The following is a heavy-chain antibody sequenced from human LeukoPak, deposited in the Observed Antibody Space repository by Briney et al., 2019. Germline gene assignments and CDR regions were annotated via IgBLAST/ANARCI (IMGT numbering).Heavy chain of an antibody. CDR2: IYYSGST. D-gene: IGHD3-10*01. CDR3: ARSYDSGSYYNPGWFDP. V-gene: IGHV4-59*01. Sequence: SETLSLTCTVSGGSISSYYWSWIRQPPGKGLEWIGYIYYSGSTNYNPSLKSRVTISVDTSKNQFSLKLSSVTAADTAVYYCARSYDSGSYYNPGWFDPWGQGTLVTVSS. J-gene: IGHJ5*02. CDR1: GGSISSYY.